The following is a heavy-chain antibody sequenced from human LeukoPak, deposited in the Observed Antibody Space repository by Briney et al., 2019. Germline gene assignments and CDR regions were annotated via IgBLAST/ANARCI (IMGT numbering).Heavy chain of an antibody. J-gene: IGHJ6*03. D-gene: IGHD2-15*01. CDR2: ISTSGSTI. CDR3: AREWWYMDV. Sequence: PGGSLRLSCAASGFTFSSYRMNWVRQAPGKGLEWVSYISTSGSTIYYADSVKGRFTISRDNAKNSLYLLMNSLRAEDTAVYHCAREWWYMDVWGKGTTVTISS. CDR1: GFTFSSYR. V-gene: IGHV3-48*04.